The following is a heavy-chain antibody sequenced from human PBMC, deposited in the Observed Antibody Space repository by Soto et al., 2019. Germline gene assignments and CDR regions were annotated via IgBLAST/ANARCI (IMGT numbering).Heavy chain of an antibody. CDR2: ISWNSGSI. CDR3: AKDTPFTSP. CDR1: GFTFDDYA. Sequence: GGSLRLSCAASGFTFDDYAMHWVRQAPGKGLEWVSGISWNSGSIGYADSVKGRFTISRDNAKNSLYLQMNSLRAEDTALYYCAKDTPFTSPWGQGTLVTVSS. J-gene: IGHJ5*02. V-gene: IGHV3-9*01.